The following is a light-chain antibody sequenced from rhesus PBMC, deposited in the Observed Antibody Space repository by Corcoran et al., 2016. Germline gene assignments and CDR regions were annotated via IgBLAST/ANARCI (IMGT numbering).Light chain of an antibody. V-gene: IGKV3-40*01. CDR1: QSVGTY. CDR2: SAS. Sequence: EIVMTQSPATLSLSPGETATLSCRASQSVGTYLAWYQQKPGQAPKLLSHSASFRATGIPDRFSGSGSRTDFTLPISSLEPEDIGVYNCQQYNDLLWTFGQGTKVEIK. J-gene: IGKJ1*01. CDR3: QQYNDLLWT.